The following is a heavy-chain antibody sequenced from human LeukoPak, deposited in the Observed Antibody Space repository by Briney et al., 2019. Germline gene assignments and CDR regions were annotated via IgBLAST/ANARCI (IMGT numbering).Heavy chain of an antibody. CDR3: ASEAVLHYYYYYGMDV. CDR2: IYSGGST. J-gene: IGHJ6*02. CDR1: GFTVSSNY. Sequence: GGSLRLSCAASGFTVSSNYMSWVRQAPGKGLEWVSVIYSGGSTYYADSVKGRFTISRDNSKNTLYLQMNSLRAEDTAVYYCASEAVLHYYYYYGMDVWGQGTTVTVSS. V-gene: IGHV3-66*01. D-gene: IGHD2-8*02.